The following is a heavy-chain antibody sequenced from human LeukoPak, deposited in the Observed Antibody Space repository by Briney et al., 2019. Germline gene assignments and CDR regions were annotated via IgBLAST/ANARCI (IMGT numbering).Heavy chain of an antibody. CDR3: VRSSPMELWLLGAFDI. J-gene: IGHJ3*02. V-gene: IGHV4-39*07. CDR2: IYYSGST. D-gene: IGHD5-18*01. Sequence: SETLSLTCTVSGGSISSSSYYWGWIRQPPGEGLEWIGSIYYSGSTYYNPSLKSRVTISVDTSKNQFSLKLSSVTAADTAVYYCVRSSPMELWLLGAFDIWGQGTMVTVSS. CDR1: GGSISSSSYY.